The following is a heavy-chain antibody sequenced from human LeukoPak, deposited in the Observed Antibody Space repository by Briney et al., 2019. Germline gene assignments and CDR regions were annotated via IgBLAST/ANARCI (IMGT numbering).Heavy chain of an antibody. V-gene: IGHV3-21*01. Sequence: GGSLRLSCAASGFTFSLYSMNWVRQAPGKGLEWVSSISSSSNIYYADSVKGRFTISRDNAKNSLYLQIHSLRVEDTAVYYCARPLFNYDDDRVEPFDFWGQGTLVTVSS. CDR3: ARPLFNYDDDRVEPFDF. CDR1: GFTFSLYS. CDR2: ISSSSNI. D-gene: IGHD3-22*01. J-gene: IGHJ4*02.